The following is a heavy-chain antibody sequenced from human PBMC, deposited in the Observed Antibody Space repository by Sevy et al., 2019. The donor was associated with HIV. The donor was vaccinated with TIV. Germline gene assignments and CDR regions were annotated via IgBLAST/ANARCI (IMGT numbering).Heavy chain of an antibody. D-gene: IGHD3-22*01. V-gene: IGHV3-21*01. CDR2: ISSSSSYI. CDR3: ARTALVPPYYYDSSGYPDY. J-gene: IGHJ4*02. CDR1: GFTFSSYS. Sequence: GGSLRLSCAASGFTFSSYSMYWVRQAPGMGLEWVSSISSSSSYIYYADSVKGRFTISRDNAKNSLYLQMNSLRAEDTAVYYCARTALVPPYYYDSSGYPDYWGQRTLVTVSS.